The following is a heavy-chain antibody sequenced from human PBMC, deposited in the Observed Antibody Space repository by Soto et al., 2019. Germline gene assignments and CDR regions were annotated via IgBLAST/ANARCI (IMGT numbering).Heavy chain of an antibody. CDR3: ARDRAKWKDYYYYGMDV. CDR1: GGSISSGDDF. V-gene: IGHV4-30-4*01. D-gene: IGHD1-20*01. CDR2: IYYRGSN. Sequence: QVQLQESGPGLVKPSQTLSLTCTVSGGSISSGDDFWTWIRQPPGKGLEWIGYIYYRGSNYYNPSLKSRLTMSVDTSKNQCSLKLSSVTAADTAVYYCARDRAKWKDYYYYGMDVWGQGTTVTVSS. J-gene: IGHJ6*02.